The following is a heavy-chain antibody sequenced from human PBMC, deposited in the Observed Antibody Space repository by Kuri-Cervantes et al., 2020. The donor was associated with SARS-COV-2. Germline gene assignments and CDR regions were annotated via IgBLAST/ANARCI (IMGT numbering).Heavy chain of an antibody. CDR3: ARGSWSADYGDYADY. V-gene: IGHV3-20*04. CDR2: INWNGGST. CDR1: GFTFDDYG. Sequence: GGSLRLSCAASGFTFDDYGMSWVRQAPGKGLEWVSGINWNGGSTGYADSVKGRFTISRDNSKNTLLLQMNSLRAEDTAVYYCARGSWSADYGDYADYWGQGTLVTVSS. D-gene: IGHD4-17*01. J-gene: IGHJ4*02.